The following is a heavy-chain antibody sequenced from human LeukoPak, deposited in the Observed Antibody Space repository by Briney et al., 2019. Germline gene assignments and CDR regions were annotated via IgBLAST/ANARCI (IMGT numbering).Heavy chain of an antibody. J-gene: IGHJ6*03. Sequence: GGSLRLSCAASGFTFSSYAMSWVRQAPGKRLEWVSAIYGSGGRTFYADSVKGRFTISRDNSKNTLYLQMNRLRADDTAVYYCAKGDLYSSASLGYYYMDVWAKGTTVTVSS. CDR3: AKGDLYSSASLGYYYMDV. V-gene: IGHV3-23*01. CDR1: GFTFSSYA. CDR2: IYGSGGRT. D-gene: IGHD6-6*01.